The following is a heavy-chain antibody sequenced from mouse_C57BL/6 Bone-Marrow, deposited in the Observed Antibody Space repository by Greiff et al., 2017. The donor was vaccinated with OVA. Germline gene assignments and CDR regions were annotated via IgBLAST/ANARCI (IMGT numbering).Heavy chain of an antibody. CDR1: GFTFSDYY. CDR2: ISNGGGST. CDR3: ASRWYFDV. J-gene: IGHJ1*03. Sequence: EVNVVESGGGLVQPGGSLKLSCAASGFTFSDYYMYWVRQTPEKRLEWVAYISNGGGSTYYPDTVKGRFTISRDNAKNTLYLQMSRLKSEDTAMYYCASRWYFDVWGTGTTVTVSS. V-gene: IGHV5-12*01.